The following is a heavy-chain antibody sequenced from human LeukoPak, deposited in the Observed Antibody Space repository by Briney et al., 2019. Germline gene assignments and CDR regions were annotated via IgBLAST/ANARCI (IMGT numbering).Heavy chain of an antibody. V-gene: IGHV1-2*02. CDR1: GYTFTGYY. J-gene: IGHJ5*02. Sequence: ALVKVSCKASGYTFTGYYMHWVRQAPGQGLEWMGWINPNSGGTNYAQRFQGRVTMTRDTSISTAYMELSRLRSDDTAVYYCARVSDYYGSGSYYNDPYNWFDPWGQGTLVTVSS. D-gene: IGHD3-10*01. CDR3: ARVSDYYGSGSYYNDPYNWFDP. CDR2: INPNSGGT.